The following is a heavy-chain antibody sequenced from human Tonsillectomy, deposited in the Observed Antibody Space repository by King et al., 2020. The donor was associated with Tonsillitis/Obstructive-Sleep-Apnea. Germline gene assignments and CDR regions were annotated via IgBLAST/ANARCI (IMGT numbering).Heavy chain of an antibody. CDR3: ARAAQQLVVLNWCDP. Sequence: QLQESGPGLVKPSETLSLTCTVSGGSISSYYWSWIRQPPGKGLEWIGYIYYSGSTKYNPSLKSRVTISVDTSKNQFSLKLSSVTAAATAVYYCARAAQQLVVLNWCDPWGQGTLVTVSS. V-gene: IGHV4-59*01. CDR2: IYYSGST. CDR1: GGSISSYY. J-gene: IGHJ5*02. D-gene: IGHD6-13*01.